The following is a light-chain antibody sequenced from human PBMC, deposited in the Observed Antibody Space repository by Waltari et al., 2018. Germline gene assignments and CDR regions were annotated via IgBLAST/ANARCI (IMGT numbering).Light chain of an antibody. V-gene: IGKV3-20*01. J-gene: IGKJ2*03. Sequence: VMTQSPDSLSVSLGERATITCRASQSVSSSYLAWYQQKPGQAPRLLIYGASNRATDIPDRFTGSGSGTDFTLTINRLEPEDFAVYYCQQYGNSRGSFGQGTKLEIK. CDR3: QQYGNSRGS. CDR1: QSVSSSY. CDR2: GAS.